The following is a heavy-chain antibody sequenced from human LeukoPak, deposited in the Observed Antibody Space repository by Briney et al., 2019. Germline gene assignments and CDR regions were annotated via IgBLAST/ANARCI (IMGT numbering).Heavy chain of an antibody. D-gene: IGHD3-22*01. J-gene: IGHJ4*02. V-gene: IGHV3-7*05. CDR1: GFTFSSYW. Sequence: QFGGSLRLSCAASGFTFSSYWMSWVRQAPGKGLEWVANIKQDGSEKYYVDSVKGRFTISRDNAKNSLYLQMNSLRAEDTAVYYCAKQDSSGYHYFDYWGQGTLVTVSS. CDR2: IKQDGSEK. CDR3: AKQDSSGYHYFDY.